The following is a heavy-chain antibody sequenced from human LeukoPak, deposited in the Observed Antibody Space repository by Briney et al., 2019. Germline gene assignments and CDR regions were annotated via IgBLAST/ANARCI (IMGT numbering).Heavy chain of an antibody. CDR3: ARDYADYVGYFFFDY. Sequence: GGSLRLSGAASGFTFNNYAMNWVRQAPGKGLEWVSSISGGGETTYYADSAKGRFTTSRDNSQNTLYLQMNSLRAEDTAVYYCARDYADYVGYFFFDYWGQGTLVTVSS. V-gene: IGHV3-23*01. J-gene: IGHJ4*02. D-gene: IGHD4-17*01. CDR1: GFTFNNYA. CDR2: ISGGGETT.